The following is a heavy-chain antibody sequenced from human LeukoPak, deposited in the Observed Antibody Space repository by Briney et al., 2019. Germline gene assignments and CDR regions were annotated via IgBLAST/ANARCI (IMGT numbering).Heavy chain of an antibody. CDR3: ASYDSSGYRLDY. V-gene: IGHV4-39*01. Sequence: SETLSLTCTVSGGSISSSSYYWGWIRQPPGTGLEWIGSIYYSGSTYYNPSLKSRVTISVDTSKNQFSLKLSSVTAADTAVYYCASYDSSGYRLDYWGQGTLVTVSS. D-gene: IGHD3-22*01. CDR1: GGSISSSSYY. CDR2: IYYSGST. J-gene: IGHJ4*02.